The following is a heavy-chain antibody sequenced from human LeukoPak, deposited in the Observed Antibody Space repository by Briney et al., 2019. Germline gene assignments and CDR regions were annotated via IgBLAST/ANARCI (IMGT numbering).Heavy chain of an antibody. CDR3: ARETYTSSQRDY. CDR2: IYYSGST. J-gene: IGHJ4*02. D-gene: IGHD6-13*01. CDR1: GGSISSYY. Sequence: SETLSLTCTVSGGSISSYYWSWIRQPPGKGLEWIGYIYYSGSTNYNPSLKSRVTISVDTSKNQFSLNLISVTAADTAVYFCARETYTSSQRDYWGQGTLVTVSS. V-gene: IGHV4-59*12.